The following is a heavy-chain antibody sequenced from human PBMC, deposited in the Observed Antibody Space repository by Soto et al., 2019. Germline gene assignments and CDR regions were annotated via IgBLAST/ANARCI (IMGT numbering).Heavy chain of an antibody. CDR3: ARASSYFDRLPEYYFDY. CDR1: GYTFTSYD. V-gene: IGHV1-8*01. J-gene: IGHJ4*02. D-gene: IGHD3-9*01. CDR2: MNPNSGNT. Sequence: ASVKVSCKASGYTFTSYDINWVRQATGQGLEWMGWMNPNSGNTGYAQKFQGRVTMTRNTSISTAYMELSSLRSEDTAVYYCARASSYFDRLPEYYFDYWGQGTLVTVSS.